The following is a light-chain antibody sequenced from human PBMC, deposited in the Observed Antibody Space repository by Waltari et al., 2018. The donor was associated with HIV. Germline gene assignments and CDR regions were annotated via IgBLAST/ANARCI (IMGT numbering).Light chain of an antibody. V-gene: IGLV1-47*01. CDR2: KND. Sequence: QSVLTQTPSASGTPGQRVTISCSGSTSDIGNTYVYWFQQFPGTPPQVLIYKNDQRPSGVSDRFSASKSGTSASLAISGLRTEDESDFYCAAWDDIRSGWIFGGGTKLTVL. CDR1: TSDIGNTY. CDR3: AAWDDIRSGWI. J-gene: IGLJ2*01.